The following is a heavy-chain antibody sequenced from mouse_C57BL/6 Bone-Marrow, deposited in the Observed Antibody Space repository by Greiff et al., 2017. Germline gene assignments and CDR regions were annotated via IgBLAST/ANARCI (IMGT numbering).Heavy chain of an antibody. Sequence: QVQLQQSDAELVKPGASVKISCKVSGYTFTDHTIHWMKQRPEQGLEWIGYIYPRDGSTKYTEKFKGKATLTADKSSSTAYMQLNSLTSEDSAVYFGARRDYYYGSRDYWGQGTTLTVSS. CDR2: IYPRDGST. J-gene: IGHJ2*01. CDR1: GYTFTDHT. D-gene: IGHD1-1*01. CDR3: ARRDYYYGSRDY. V-gene: IGHV1-78*01.